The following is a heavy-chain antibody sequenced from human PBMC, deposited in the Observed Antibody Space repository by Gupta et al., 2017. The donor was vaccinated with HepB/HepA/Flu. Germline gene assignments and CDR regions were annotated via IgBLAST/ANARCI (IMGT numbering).Heavy chain of an antibody. V-gene: IGHV3-23*01. CDR3: AKDGEGWLVPWYFDL. D-gene: IGHD6-19*01. CDR2: ISGSGGST. CDR1: GFTFSSYA. Sequence: EVQLLESGGGLVQPGGSLRLSCAASGFTFSSYALSWVRQAPGKGLEWVSAISGSGGSTYYADSVKGRFTISRDNSKNTLYLQMNSLRAEDTAVYYCAKDGEGWLVPWYFDLWGRGTLVTVSS. J-gene: IGHJ2*01.